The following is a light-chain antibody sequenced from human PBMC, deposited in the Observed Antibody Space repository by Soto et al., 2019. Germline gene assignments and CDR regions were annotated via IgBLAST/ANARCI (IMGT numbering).Light chain of an antibody. CDR2: DAS. CDR1: QDVNKF. Sequence: DIQMTQSPSSLSASIGDRVTITCQASQDVNKFLSWYQQKSGKAPKLLIYDASNLETGVPSRFSGSGSVTHFTFTINSLQPEDVATYYCHQYDSLPFSFGPGTKVDIE. CDR3: HQYDSLPFS. V-gene: IGKV1-33*01. J-gene: IGKJ3*01.